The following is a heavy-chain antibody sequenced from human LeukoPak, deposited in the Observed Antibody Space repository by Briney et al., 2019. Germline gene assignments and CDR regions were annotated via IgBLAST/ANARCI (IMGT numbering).Heavy chain of an antibody. CDR1: GYTFTNYY. CDR3: ARDLAYYYDSSGLDY. Sequence: ASVKVSCKASGYTFTNYYIHWVRQAPGQGLEWMGIINPSGGSTSYAQKFQDRITMTRDTSTSIVYMNLSSLRSDDTAVYYCARDLAYYYDSSGLDYWGQGTLVTVSS. CDR2: INPSGGST. J-gene: IGHJ4*02. D-gene: IGHD3-22*01. V-gene: IGHV1-46*01.